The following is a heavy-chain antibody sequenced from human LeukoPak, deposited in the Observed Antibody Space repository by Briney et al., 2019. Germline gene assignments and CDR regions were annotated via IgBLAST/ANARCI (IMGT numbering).Heavy chain of an antibody. CDR3: ARAPKTKYYDFWSGYEYYYYGMDV. D-gene: IGHD3-3*01. CDR2: IWYDGSNK. J-gene: IGHJ6*02. V-gene: IGHV3-33*01. CDR1: GFTFSSYG. Sequence: PGGSLRLSCAASGFTFSSYGMHWVRQAPGKGLEWVAVIWYDGSNKYYADSVKGRFTISRDNSKNTLYLQMNSLRAEDTAVYYCARAPKTKYYDFWSGYEYYYYGMDVWGQGTTVTVSS.